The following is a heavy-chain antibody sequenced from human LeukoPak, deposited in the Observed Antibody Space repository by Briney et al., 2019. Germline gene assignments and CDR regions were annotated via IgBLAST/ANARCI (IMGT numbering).Heavy chain of an antibody. CDR3: ARGPNLDVPPAAIPSYYYYYMDV. D-gene: IGHD2-2*01. CDR2: MNPNSGNT. CDR1: GYTFTSYD. V-gene: IGHV1-8*01. J-gene: IGHJ6*03. Sequence: ASVKVSCKASGYTFTSYDINWVRQATGQGLEWMGWMNPNSGNTGYAQKFQGRVTMTRNTSISTAYMELSSLRSEDTAVYYCARGPNLDVPPAAIPSYYYYYMDVWGKGTTVNVSS.